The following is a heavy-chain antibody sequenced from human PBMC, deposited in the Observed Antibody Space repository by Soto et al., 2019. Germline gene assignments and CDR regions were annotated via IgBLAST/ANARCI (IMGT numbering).Heavy chain of an antibody. V-gene: IGHV1-18*01. CDR2: ISAYNGNT. J-gene: IGHJ4*02. D-gene: IGHD3-3*01. CDR3: ARDSSFGVVGLLYDY. CDR1: GYTFTSYG. Sequence: GASVKVSCKASGYTFTSYGISWVRQAPGQGLEWMGWISAYNGNTNYAQKLQGRVTMTTDTSTSTAYMELRSLRSDDTAVYYCARDSSFGVVGLLYDYWGQGTLVTVSS.